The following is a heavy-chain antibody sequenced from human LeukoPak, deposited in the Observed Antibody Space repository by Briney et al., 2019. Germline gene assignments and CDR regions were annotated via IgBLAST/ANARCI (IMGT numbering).Heavy chain of an antibody. J-gene: IGHJ3*02. Sequence: PSETLSLTCTVSGGSISSSSYYWGWIRQPPGKGLEWIGSIYYSGSTYYNPSLKSRVTISVDTSKNQFSLKLSSVTAADTAVYYCARGTGSSWYEGAFDIWGQGTMVTVSS. CDR2: IYYSGST. D-gene: IGHD6-13*01. CDR1: GGSISSSSYY. V-gene: IGHV4-39*07. CDR3: ARGTGSSWYEGAFDI.